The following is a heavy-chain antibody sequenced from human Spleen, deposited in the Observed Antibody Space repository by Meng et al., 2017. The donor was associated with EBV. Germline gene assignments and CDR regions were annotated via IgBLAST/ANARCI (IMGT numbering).Heavy chain of an antibody. CDR3: ARHGIVTSGAAIDY. V-gene: IGHV4-34*01. CDR2: INSSGCA. J-gene: IGHJ4*02. D-gene: IGHD6-25*01. Sequence: QVLPHQRGAGLLKPSETPPLTCAACGGSFSGYYWRWLRQPPGRGLEWIGEINSSGCANSNPSLKSRVTTSLDTSKNQFSLRLRSVTAADTAFYYCARHGIVTSGAAIDYWGQGTLVTVSS. CDR1: GGSFSGYY.